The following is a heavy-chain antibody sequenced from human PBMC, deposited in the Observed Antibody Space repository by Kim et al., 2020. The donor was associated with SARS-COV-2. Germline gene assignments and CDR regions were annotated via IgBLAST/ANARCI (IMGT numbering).Heavy chain of an antibody. J-gene: IGHJ4*02. Sequence: GGSLRLSCAASGFTFSSYAMHWVRQAPGKGLEWVAVISYDGSNKYYADSVKGRFTISRDNSKNTLYLQMNSLRAEDTAVYYCARDSTFGAMYGSGTFDYWGQGTLVTVSS. D-gene: IGHD3-10*01. V-gene: IGHV3-30*04. CDR1: GFTFSSYA. CDR3: ARDSTFGAMYGSGTFDY. CDR2: ISYDGSNK.